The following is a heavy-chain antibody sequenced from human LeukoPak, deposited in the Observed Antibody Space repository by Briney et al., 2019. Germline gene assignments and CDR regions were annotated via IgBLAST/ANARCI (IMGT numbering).Heavy chain of an antibody. Sequence: SETLSLTCAVYGGSFSGYYWSWIRQPPGKGLEWIGEINHSGSTNYNPSLKSRVTISVDTSKNQFSLKLGSVTAADTAVYYCARGRTYYDYVWGSYRYPSYYFDYWGQGTLVTVSS. CDR1: GGSFSGYY. J-gene: IGHJ4*02. D-gene: IGHD3-16*02. CDR2: INHSGST. V-gene: IGHV4-34*01. CDR3: ARGRTYYDYVWGSYRYPSYYFDY.